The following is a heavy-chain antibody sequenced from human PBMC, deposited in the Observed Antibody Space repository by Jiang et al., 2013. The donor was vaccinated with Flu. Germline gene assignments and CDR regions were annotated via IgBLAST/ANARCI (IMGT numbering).Heavy chain of an antibody. J-gene: IGHJ5*02. CDR3: ARPLMVQGVMGWFDP. CDR1: GFSLSTSGVG. Sequence: KPTQTLTLTCTFSGFSLSTSGVGVGWIRQPPGKALEWLALIYWDDDKRYSPSLKSRLTITKDTSKNQVVLTMTNMDPVDTATYYCARPLMVQGVMGWFDPWGQGTLVTVSS. D-gene: IGHD3-10*01. CDR2: IYWDDDK. V-gene: IGHV2-5*02.